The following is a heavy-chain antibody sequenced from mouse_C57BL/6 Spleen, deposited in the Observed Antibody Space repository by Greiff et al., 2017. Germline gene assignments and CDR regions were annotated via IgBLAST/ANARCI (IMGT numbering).Heavy chain of an antibody. CDR2: INPSNGGT. V-gene: IGHV1-53*01. CDR3: ARNYYGDCFAD. Sequence: QVQLQQPGTDLVKPGASVKLSCKASGYTFTSYWMHWVKQRPGQGLAWIGNINPSNGGTNYTEQFKSKSTLTVAKSSSTAYMQLRSLSSEDSAVYYCARNYYGDCFADWGQGTLVTVAA. D-gene: IGHD2-13*01. CDR1: GYTFTSYW. J-gene: IGHJ3*01.